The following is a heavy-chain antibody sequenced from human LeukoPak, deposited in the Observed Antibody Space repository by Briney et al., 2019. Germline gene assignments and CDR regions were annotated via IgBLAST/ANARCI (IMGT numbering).Heavy chain of an antibody. J-gene: IGHJ5*02. D-gene: IGHD3-3*01. CDR1: GFTFDDYG. CDR3: ARDLGFVGRNWFDP. V-gene: IGHV3-20*04. Sequence: AGGSLRLSCAASGFTFDDYGMSWVRQAPGEGLEWVSGINWNGGSTGYADSVKGRFTISRDNAKNSLYLQMNSLRAEDAALYYCARDLGFVGRNWFDPWGQGTLVTVSS. CDR2: INWNGGST.